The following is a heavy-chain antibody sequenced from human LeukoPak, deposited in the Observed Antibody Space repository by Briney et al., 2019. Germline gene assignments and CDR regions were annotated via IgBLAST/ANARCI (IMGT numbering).Heavy chain of an antibody. D-gene: IGHD4-17*01. V-gene: IGHV3-23*01. CDR1: VFTFSSYA. Sequence: GGSLTLSCAASVFTFSSYAMSCVPQAPGKGLEWVSAISGSGGSTYYADSVKGRFTISRDNSKNTLYLQMNSLRAEDTAVYYCAKGRSTVPKWFQHWGKGTLVTVSS. J-gene: IGHJ1*01. CDR3: AKGRSTVPKWFQH. CDR2: ISGSGGST.